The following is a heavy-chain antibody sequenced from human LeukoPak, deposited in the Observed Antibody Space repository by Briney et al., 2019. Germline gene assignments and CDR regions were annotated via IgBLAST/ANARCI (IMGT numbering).Heavy chain of an antibody. J-gene: IGHJ4*02. CDR1: GGSISSSNW. Sequence: GTLSLTCAVSGGSISSSNWWSWVRQPPGKGLEWVANIKQDGSEKYYVDSVKGRFTISRDDSKNTLYLQMSALKTEDTAVYYCAKNPKAVTISGVPSQGYWGQGTLVTVSS. D-gene: IGHD3-3*01. CDR2: IKQDGSEK. V-gene: IGHV3-7*01. CDR3: AKNPKAVTISGVPSQGY.